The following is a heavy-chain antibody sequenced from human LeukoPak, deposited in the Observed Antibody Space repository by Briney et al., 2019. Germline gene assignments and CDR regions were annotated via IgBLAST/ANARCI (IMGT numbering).Heavy chain of an antibody. CDR1: GFTFSTYA. V-gene: IGHV3-23*01. CDR3: AKGKGSSGWYD. CDR2: VSDSGRGT. J-gene: IGHJ4*02. D-gene: IGHD6-19*01. Sequence: GGXLRLSCAASGFTFSTYAMSWVRQAPGRGLEGVSAVSDSGRGTDYADSVKGRFTISRDNSKNTLYLQMTSLRAEDTALYYCAKGKGSSGWYDWGQGTLVTVSS.